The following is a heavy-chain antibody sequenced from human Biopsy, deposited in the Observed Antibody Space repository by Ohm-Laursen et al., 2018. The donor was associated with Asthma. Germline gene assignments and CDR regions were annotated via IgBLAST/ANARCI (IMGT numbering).Heavy chain of an antibody. CDR1: GGSFSSNY. J-gene: IGHJ4*02. CDR2: IYYSGST. Sequence: GTLSLTCAVYGGSFSSNYWSWIRQPPGKGLEWIGHIYYSGSTNYQPSLKSRVTISVDTSKKQISLRLSSVIAADTAVYYCAGFCSGGNCPDHWGQGTLVTVSS. V-gene: IGHV4-59*01. D-gene: IGHD2-15*01. CDR3: AGFCSGGNCPDH.